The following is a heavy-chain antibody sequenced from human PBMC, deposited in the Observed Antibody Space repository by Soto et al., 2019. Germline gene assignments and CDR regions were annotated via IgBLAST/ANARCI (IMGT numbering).Heavy chain of an antibody. CDR3: ASQTLGYCSGGSCYSLALYYYYYGMDV. J-gene: IGHJ6*02. CDR1: GGTFSSYA. CDR2: IIPILGTA. V-gene: IGHV1-69*13. D-gene: IGHD2-15*01. Sequence: SVKVSCKASGGTFSSYAISWVRQAPGQGLEWMGGIIPILGTANYAQKFQGRVTITADESTSTAHMELSSLRSEDTAVYYCASQTLGYCSGGSCYSLALYYYYYGMDVWGQGTTVTVSS.